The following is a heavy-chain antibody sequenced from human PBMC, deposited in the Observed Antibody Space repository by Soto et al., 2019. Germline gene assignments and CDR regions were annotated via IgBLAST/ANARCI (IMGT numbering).Heavy chain of an antibody. CDR1: GSDVARHW. Sequence: GASLNISCKASGSDVARHWIGWVRQLPVKGVGWMGIICPVDSDTKYNPSFQGQVTISADQSITTAYLQWSSLRASDTAIYYCASGSRDCSGGSCYSHWGQGTLVTVSS. D-gene: IGHD2-15*01. J-gene: IGHJ4*02. CDR3: ASGSRDCSGGSCYSH. CDR2: ICPVDSDT. V-gene: IGHV5-51*01.